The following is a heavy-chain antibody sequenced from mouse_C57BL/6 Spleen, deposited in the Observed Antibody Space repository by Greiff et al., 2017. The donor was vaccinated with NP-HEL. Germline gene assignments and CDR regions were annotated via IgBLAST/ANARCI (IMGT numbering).Heavy chain of an antibody. CDR1: GYTFTSYW. J-gene: IGHJ4*01. D-gene: IGHD1-1*01. V-gene: IGHV1-53*01. CDR2: INPSNGGT. CDR3: ARGHYGSSYEAMDY. Sequence: QVQLQQPGTELVKPGASVRLSCKASGYTFTSYWMHWVKQRPGQGLEWIGNINPSNGGTNYNEKFQSKATLTVDKSSSTAYMQLSSLTSEDSAVYYCARGHYGSSYEAMDYWGQGTSVTVSS.